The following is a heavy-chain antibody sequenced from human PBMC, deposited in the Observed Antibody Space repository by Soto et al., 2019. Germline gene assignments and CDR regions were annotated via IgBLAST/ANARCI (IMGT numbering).Heavy chain of an antibody. V-gene: IGHV6-1*01. Sequence: WQTLSLTCAISGDSVSSNSAAWNWIRQSPSRGLEWLGRTYYRSKWYNDYAVSVKSRITINPDTSKNQFSLQPNSVTPEDTAVYYCARDQVVGATTDNWYFDLWGRGTLVTVSS. J-gene: IGHJ2*01. CDR2: TYYRSKWYN. CDR3: ARDQVVGATTDNWYFDL. D-gene: IGHD1-26*01. CDR1: GDSVSSNSAA.